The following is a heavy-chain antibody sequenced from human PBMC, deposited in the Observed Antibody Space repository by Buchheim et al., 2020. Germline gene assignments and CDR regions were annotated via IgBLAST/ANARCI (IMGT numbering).Heavy chain of an antibody. J-gene: IGHJ6*02. CDR3: ARGPVCMYYGSGSYYYYHGMDV. D-gene: IGHD3-10*01. CDR2: IGTAGDT. V-gene: IGHV3-13*04. Sequence: EVQLVESGGGLVQPGGSLRLSCAASGFTFSSYDMHWVRQATGKGLEWVSAIGTAGDTYYPGSVKGRFTISRENAKNSLYLQMNRLRAGDTAVYYCARGPVCMYYGSGSYYYYHGMDVWGQGTT. CDR1: GFTFSSYD.